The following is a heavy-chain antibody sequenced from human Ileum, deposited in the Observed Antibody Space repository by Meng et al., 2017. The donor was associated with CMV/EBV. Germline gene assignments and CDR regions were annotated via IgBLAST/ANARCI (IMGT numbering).Heavy chain of an antibody. J-gene: IGHJ4*02. Sequence: GQGVLPPHQTPAPTCTVWCYSLKWGNLLRPWICPPPGKGLESVVYIDSNGRTSYDSSLKSRVHMSRDTANNQFYQTLPSVADSDTAGYYCATRPPDTGANCCAVFDYWGPGTLVTVSS. V-gene: IGHV4-30-4*08. D-gene: IGHD4/OR15-4a*01. CDR1: CYSLKWGNLL. CDR3: ATRPPDTGANCCAVFDY. CDR2: IDSNGRT.